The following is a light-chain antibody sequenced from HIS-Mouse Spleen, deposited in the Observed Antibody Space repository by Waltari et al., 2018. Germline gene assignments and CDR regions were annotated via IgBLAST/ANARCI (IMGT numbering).Light chain of an antibody. Sequence: QSALTQPAPVSGSPVQSITISCTGTSSDAGSYNLVSWYQQPPGKAPKLMIYEGSKRPSGVSNRFSGSKSGNTASLTISGLQAEDEADYYCCSYAGSSTFEVFGGGTKLTVL. V-gene: IGLV2-23*03. J-gene: IGLJ2*01. CDR3: CSYAGSSTFEV. CDR1: SSDAGSYNL. CDR2: EGS.